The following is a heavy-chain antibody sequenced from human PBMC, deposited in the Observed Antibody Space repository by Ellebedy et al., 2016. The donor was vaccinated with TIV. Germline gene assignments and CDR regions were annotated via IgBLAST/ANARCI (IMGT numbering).Heavy chain of an antibody. V-gene: IGHV3-23*01. CDR2: ISGSGGST. CDR3: AKDRFERNYLRLNYFDY. Sequence: GESLKISXAASGFTFSSYAMSWVRQAPGKGLEWVSAISGSGGSTYYADSVKGRFTISRDNSKNTLYLQMNSLRAEDTAVYYCAKDRFERNYLRLNYFDYWGQGTLVTVSS. J-gene: IGHJ4*02. D-gene: IGHD1-7*01. CDR1: GFTFSSYA.